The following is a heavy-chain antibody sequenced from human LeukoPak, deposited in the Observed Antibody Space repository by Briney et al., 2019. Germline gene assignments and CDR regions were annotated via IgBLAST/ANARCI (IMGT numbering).Heavy chain of an antibody. CDR2: INPNSGGT. CDR3: ARGRRVVTRGNWFDP. CDR1: GYTFTGYY. Sequence: ASVKVSSKASGYTFTGYYMHWVRQAPGQGLEWMGWINPNSGGTNYAQKFQGWVTMTRDTSISTAYMELSRLRSDDTAVYYCARGRRVVTRGNWFDPWGQGTLVTVSS. D-gene: IGHD3-22*01. V-gene: IGHV1-2*04. J-gene: IGHJ5*02.